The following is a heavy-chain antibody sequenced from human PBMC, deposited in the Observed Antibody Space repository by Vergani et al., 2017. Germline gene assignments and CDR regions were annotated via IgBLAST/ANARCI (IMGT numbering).Heavy chain of an antibody. CDR3: ARGLDHYGSGSEMDV. Sequence: EVQLVESGGGLVQPGGSLRLSCVASGFTFSDYWMSWVRQAPGKGLEWVANIKQDGSEKYYVDSVKGRFTISRDNAKNSLYLQMNSLRAEDTAVYYCARGLDHYGSGSEMDVWGKGTTVIVSS. D-gene: IGHD3-10*01. V-gene: IGHV3-7*01. CDR2: IKQDGSEK. CDR1: GFTFSDYW. J-gene: IGHJ6*04.